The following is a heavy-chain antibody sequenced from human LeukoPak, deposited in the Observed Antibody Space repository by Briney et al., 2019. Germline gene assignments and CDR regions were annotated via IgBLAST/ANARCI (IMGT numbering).Heavy chain of an antibody. D-gene: IGHD3-16*01. CDR2: INPNSGGT. CDR1: GYTFTGYY. CDR3: ARTSGHDPLGAFDI. Sequence: GASVKVSCKASGYTFTGYYMHWVRQAPGQGLEWMGWINPNSGGTNYAQKFQGRVTMTRDTSISTAYMELSRLRSDDTAVYYCARTSGHDPLGAFDIWGQGTMVTVSS. J-gene: IGHJ3*02. V-gene: IGHV1-2*02.